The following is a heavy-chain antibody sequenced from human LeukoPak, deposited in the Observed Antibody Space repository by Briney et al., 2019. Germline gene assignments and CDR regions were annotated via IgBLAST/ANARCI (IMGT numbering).Heavy chain of an antibody. J-gene: IGHJ4*02. CDR3: ATNVDRSAD. CDR2: IRNKANSYTT. CDR1: GLTLSDHY. V-gene: IGHV3-72*01. Sequence: PGGSLRLSCSALGLTLSDHYMDWVRQAPGKGLEWVGRIRNKANSYTTEYAASVKGRFTISRDDSKNSLYLQMNSLKTEDTAVYYCATNVDRSADWGQGTLVTVSS. D-gene: IGHD3-9*01.